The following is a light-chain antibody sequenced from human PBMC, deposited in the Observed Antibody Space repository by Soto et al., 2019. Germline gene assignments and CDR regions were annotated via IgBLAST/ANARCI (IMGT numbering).Light chain of an antibody. CDR2: GNN. CDR3: QSYDSTLSAWV. V-gene: IGLV1-40*01. Sequence: QSALTQPPSVSGAPGQRVIISCTGSSSNIGAGYDVHWYQQLPETAPKLLIFGNNNRPSGVPVRFSASKSGTSASLVITGLQAEDESDYYCQSYDSTLSAWVFGGGTKLTVL. J-gene: IGLJ3*02. CDR1: SSNIGAGYD.